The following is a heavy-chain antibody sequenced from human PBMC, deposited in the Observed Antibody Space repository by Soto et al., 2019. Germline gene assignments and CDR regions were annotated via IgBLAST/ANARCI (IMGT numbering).Heavy chain of an antibody. CDR1: GYTFTSYA. CDR2: INAGNGNT. Sequence: QVQLVQSGAEVKKPGASVKVSCKASGYTFTSYAMHWVCQAPGQRLEWMGWINAGNGNTKYSQKFQGRVTITRDTSASTAYMELSSLRSEDTAVYYCARERDYDFWSGFYYFDYWGQGTLVTVSS. CDR3: ARERDYDFWSGFYYFDY. J-gene: IGHJ4*02. V-gene: IGHV1-3*01. D-gene: IGHD3-3*01.